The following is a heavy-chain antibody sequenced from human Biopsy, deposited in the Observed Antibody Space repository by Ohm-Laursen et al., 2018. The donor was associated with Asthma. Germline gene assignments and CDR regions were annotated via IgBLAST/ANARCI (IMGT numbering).Heavy chain of an antibody. Sequence: ASVKVSCKICGYSLTDLSMHWVRQAPGQGLEWMGGHDHEEGGTVNARRFQGRVTMTEDTSTDTAYMELSSLSSDDTAVYYCASDFPKDYVRYNFQFWGQGTLVTVSS. V-gene: IGHV1-24*01. CDR1: GYSLTDLS. CDR3: ASDFPKDYVRYNFQF. D-gene: IGHD4-17*01. CDR2: HDHEEGGT. J-gene: IGHJ4*02.